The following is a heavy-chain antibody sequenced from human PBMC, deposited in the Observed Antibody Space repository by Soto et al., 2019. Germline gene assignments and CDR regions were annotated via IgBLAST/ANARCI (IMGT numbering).Heavy chain of an antibody. CDR2: ISYDGSNK. CDR1: GFTFSSYA. J-gene: IGHJ4*02. V-gene: IGHV3-30-3*01. D-gene: IGHD2-15*01. CDR3: AREACSGGSCYFFA. Sequence: GGSLRLSCAASGFTFSSYAMHWVRQAPGKGLEWVAVISYDGSNKYYADSVKGRFTISRDNSKNTLYLQMNSLRAEDTAVYYCAREACSGGSCYFFAWGQGTLVTVSS.